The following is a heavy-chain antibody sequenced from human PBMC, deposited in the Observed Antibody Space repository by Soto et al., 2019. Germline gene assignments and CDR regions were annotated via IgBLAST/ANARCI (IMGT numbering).Heavy chain of an antibody. CDR2: IIPIFGTA. V-gene: IGHV1-69*13. CDR1: GGTLSSYA. CDR3: ARDYYDSSGPNPPDAFDI. J-gene: IGHJ3*02. D-gene: IGHD3-22*01. Sequence: GASVNVSCKASGGTLSSYAISWVRQAPGQGLEWMGGIIPIFGTANYAQKFQGRVTITADESTSTAYMELSSLRSEDTAVYYCARDYYDSSGPNPPDAFDIWGQGTMVTVSS.